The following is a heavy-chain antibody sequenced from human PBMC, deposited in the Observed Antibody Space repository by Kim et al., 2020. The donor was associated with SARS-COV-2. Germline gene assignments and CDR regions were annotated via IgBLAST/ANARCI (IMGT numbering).Heavy chain of an antibody. Sequence: GNEKRYVDSVKGRFTISRDNARNTLYLPRGSLRAEDTAVYYCLRSSDYWGQGILVTVSS. CDR3: LRSSDY. D-gene: IGHD6-6*01. J-gene: IGHJ4*02. CDR2: GNEK. V-gene: IGHV3-7*01.